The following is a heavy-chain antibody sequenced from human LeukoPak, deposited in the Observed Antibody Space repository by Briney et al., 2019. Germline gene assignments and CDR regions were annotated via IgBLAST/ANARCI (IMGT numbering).Heavy chain of an antibody. Sequence: GGSLSLSCAASGFTFSSYGMHWVRQAPGKGLEWVAVIWNDGSNKNYADSVKVRFTISRDNSKNTLFLQMNSLRAEDTAVYYRARDQSGSYDTLDYWGQGTLVTVSS. V-gene: IGHV3-33*01. J-gene: IGHJ4*02. CDR3: ARDQSGSYDTLDY. CDR2: IWNDGSNK. D-gene: IGHD1-26*01. CDR1: GFTFSSYG.